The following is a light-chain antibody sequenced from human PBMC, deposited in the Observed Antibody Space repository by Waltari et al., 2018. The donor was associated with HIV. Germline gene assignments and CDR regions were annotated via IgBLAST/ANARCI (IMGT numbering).Light chain of an antibody. CDR1: QSVTSSY. J-gene: IGKJ2*01. CDR2: GAS. CDR3: HQYGRSSHT. Sequence: EIVLTQSPGTLSLSQGERATLSCRASQSVTSSYLAWYQQRPGQAPRLLIYGASTRATGIPDRFSGSGSGTDFTLSISRLEPEDFAVYYCHQYGRSSHTFGQGTKVEIK. V-gene: IGKV3-20*01.